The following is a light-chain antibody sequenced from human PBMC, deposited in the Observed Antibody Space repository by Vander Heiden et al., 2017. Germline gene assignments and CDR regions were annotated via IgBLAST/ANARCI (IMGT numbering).Light chain of an antibody. J-gene: IGLJ1*01. V-gene: IGLV1-44*01. CDR3: AAWDDSLTGSYV. CDR1: SSNIGSNT. CDR2: KNN. Sequence: QSVLTQPPSASGTPGPRVTISCSGSSSNIGSNTVNWYQQLPGTAPKLLIYKNNQRPSGLPDRFSGSQSGTSASLAISGLQSDDEADYYCAAWDDSLTGSYVFGTGTKVTVL.